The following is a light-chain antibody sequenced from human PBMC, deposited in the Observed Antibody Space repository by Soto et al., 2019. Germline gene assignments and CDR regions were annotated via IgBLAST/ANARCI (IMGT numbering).Light chain of an antibody. V-gene: IGKV1-27*01. Sequence: IQMTQSPSFLSASVGDRVTITCRASQGISNYLAWYQQKPGKVPKPLIYAASTLQSGIPSRFSGSGSGTDCTLTISGLQPEDVATYYCQKYNSAPRTFGPGTKVDIK. CDR2: AAS. CDR1: QGISNY. CDR3: QKYNSAPRT. J-gene: IGKJ3*01.